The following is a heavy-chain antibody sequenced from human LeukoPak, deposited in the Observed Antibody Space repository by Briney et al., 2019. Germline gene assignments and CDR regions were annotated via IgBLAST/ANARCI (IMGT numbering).Heavy chain of an antibody. D-gene: IGHD1-26*01. CDR3: ARAGWELLRPVYYFDY. Sequence: ASVKVSCKASGYTFTGYYMHWVRQAPGQGLEWMGWINPNSGGTNYAQKFQGRVTMTRDTSISTAYMELSRLRSDDTAVYYCARAGWELLRPVYYFDYWGQGTLVTVSS. V-gene: IGHV1-2*02. J-gene: IGHJ4*02. CDR2: INPNSGGT. CDR1: GYTFTGYY.